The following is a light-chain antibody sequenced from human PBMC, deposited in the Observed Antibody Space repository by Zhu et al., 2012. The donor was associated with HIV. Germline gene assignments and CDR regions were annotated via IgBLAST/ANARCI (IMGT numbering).Light chain of an antibody. CDR2: EAS. Sequence: DIQMTQSPSTLSASLAGPVRVFISGWPGISRKPEKAPKLLIYEASILETGVPSRFSGSGSGTEFTLTISSLQSDDFATYSCQQYYTPSYNFGQGTKLQI. J-gene: IGKJ2*01. V-gene: IGKV1-5*03. CDR1: RVFISG. CDR3: QQYYTPSYN.